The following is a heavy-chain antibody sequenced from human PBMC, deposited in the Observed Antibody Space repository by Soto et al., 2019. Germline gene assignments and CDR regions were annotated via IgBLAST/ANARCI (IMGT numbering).Heavy chain of an antibody. V-gene: IGHV1-69*01. CDR2: IIPISDTT. J-gene: IGHJ6*02. D-gene: IGHD2-2*01. CDR3: ARSQGSSTSLEIYDYYYYGMDV. CDR1: GGTFSSYA. Sequence: QVQLVQSGAEVKKPGSSVKVSCKASGGTFSSYAIRWVRQAPGQVLEWMGGIIPISDTTNYAQKFQGRVTITADECTSTAYMELSSLRSEDTAVYYCARSQGSSTSLEIYDYYYYGMDVWCQGTTVTVSS.